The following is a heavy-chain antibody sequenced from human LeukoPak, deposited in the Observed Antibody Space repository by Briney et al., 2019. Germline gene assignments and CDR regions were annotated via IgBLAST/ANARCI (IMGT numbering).Heavy chain of an antibody. V-gene: IGHV4-61*01. Sequence: SETLSLTCTVSGGSVSSITYYWRWIRQPPGKGLEWIGYVYNSGSTNYNPSPRSRVTISVDTSKNKFSLKLTSVTAADTAEYFCASRAKLYSGSGTPGDAFEIWGQGTMVTVSS. CDR1: GGSVSSITYY. J-gene: IGHJ3*02. CDR3: ASRAKLYSGSGTPGDAFEI. D-gene: IGHD3-10*01. CDR2: VYNSGST.